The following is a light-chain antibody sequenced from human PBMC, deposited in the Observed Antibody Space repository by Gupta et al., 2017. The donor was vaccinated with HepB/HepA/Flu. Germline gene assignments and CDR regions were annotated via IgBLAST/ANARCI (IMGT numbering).Light chain of an antibody. CDR1: SSDVGYYNY. V-gene: IGLV2-14*01. J-gene: IGLJ2*01. CDR2: DVS. Sequence: QSALTQPASVSGSPGPSITISCSGTSSDVGYYNYVSWYQQYPGKAPKLMIYDVSYRPSGVANRFSGSKSANTASLTISGLQAEEEADYYSSAYTSRNTLLFGGGTKLTVL. CDR3: SAYTSRNTLL.